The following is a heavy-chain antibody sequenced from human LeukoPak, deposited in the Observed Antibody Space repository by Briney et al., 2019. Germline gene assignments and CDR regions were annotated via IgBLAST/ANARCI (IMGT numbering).Heavy chain of an antibody. CDR1: GGSIRSSNW. CDR3: ARVLNPNWFDP. V-gene: IGHV4-4*03. J-gene: IGHJ5*02. Sequence: PETLSLTCAVPGGSIRSSNWWSWVRQPPGKGLEWIGEIYHIGSTNYNPSLKSRVTISVDKSKNQFSLKVTSVTAADTAVYYCARVLNPNWFDPWGQGTLVTVSS. CDR2: IYHIGST.